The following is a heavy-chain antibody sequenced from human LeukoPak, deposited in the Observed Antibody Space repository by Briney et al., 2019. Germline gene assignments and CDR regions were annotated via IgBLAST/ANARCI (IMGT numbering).Heavy chain of an antibody. J-gene: IGHJ4*02. Sequence: GGSLRLSCAASGFTFSNFWMHWVRQTPAKGLVWVSRINPDGSDTIYADSVKGRFTISRDNAKNTLYLHMNSLRVEDTAVYYCASSPNTVATTDYWGQGTLVTVSS. CDR2: INPDGSDT. D-gene: IGHD4-17*01. V-gene: IGHV3-74*01. CDR3: ASSPNTVATTDY. CDR1: GFTFSNFW.